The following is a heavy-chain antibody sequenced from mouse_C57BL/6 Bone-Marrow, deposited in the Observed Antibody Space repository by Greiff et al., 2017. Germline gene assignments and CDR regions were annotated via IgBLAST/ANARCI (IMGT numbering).Heavy chain of an antibody. CDR3: TTEGPWFAY. CDR2: IDPENGDT. Sequence: EVQLQQSGAELVRPGASVKLSCTASGFNIKDDYMHWVKQRPEQGLEWIGWIDPENGDTEYASKFQGKATITADTSSNTAYLQLRRLPSEDTAVYYCTTEGPWFAYWGQGTLVTVSA. V-gene: IGHV14-4*01. J-gene: IGHJ3*01. CDR1: GFNIKDDY.